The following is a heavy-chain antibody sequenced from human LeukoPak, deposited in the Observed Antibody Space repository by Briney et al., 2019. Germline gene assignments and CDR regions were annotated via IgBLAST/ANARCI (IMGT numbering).Heavy chain of an antibody. CDR2: ISYDGSNK. CDR3: ARVGAGFDY. J-gene: IGHJ4*02. V-gene: IGHV3-30-3*01. Sequence: GRSLRLSCAASGFTFSSYAMHWVRQAPGKGLEWVAVISYDGSNKYYADSVKGRFTISRDNSKNTLYLQTNSLRAEDTAVYYCARVGAGFDYWGQGTLVTVSS. CDR1: GFTFSSYA. D-gene: IGHD1-26*01.